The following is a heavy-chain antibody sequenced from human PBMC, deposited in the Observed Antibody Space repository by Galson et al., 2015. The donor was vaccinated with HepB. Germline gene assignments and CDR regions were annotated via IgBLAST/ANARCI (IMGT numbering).Heavy chain of an antibody. CDR2: ISAYNGNT. J-gene: IGHJ3*02. CDR1: GYIFTSYG. V-gene: IGHV1-18*01. CDR3: ARDVGSAPFDI. D-gene: IGHD1-26*01. Sequence: SVKVSCKASGYIFTSYGISWVRQAPGQGLEWMGWISAYNGNTDYAQKVQGRVTMTTDTSTSTAYMELRSLRVDDTAVYYCARDVGSAPFDIWGQGTTVTVSS.